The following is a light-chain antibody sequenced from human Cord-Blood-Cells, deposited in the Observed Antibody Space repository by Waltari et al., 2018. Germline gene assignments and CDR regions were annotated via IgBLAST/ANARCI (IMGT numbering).Light chain of an antibody. J-gene: IGKJ1*01. CDR3: QQSYSTPRT. CDR1: QSISSY. Sequence: DIQMTQSPSSLSASVGDRVTITCRASQSISSYLNWYQKKPGKVPKLLIYAASSLQSGVPSRFSGSGSGTDFTLTISSLQPEDFATYYCQQSYSTPRTFGQGTKVEIK. V-gene: IGKV1-39*01. CDR2: AAS.